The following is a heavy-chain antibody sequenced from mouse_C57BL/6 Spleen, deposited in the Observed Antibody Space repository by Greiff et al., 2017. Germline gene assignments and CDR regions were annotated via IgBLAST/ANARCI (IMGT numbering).Heavy chain of an antibody. CDR3: ARDSYYYGSSYDYYAMDY. D-gene: IGHD1-1*01. J-gene: IGHJ4*01. Sequence: VQLQQSGPELVKPGASVKISCQASGYSFTGYYMNWVKQSPEKSLEWIGEINPSTGGTTYNQKFKAKATLTVDKSSSTAYMQLKSLTSEDSAVYYCARDSYYYGSSYDYYAMDYWGQGTSVTVSS. V-gene: IGHV1-42*01. CDR2: INPSTGGT. CDR1: GYSFTGYY.